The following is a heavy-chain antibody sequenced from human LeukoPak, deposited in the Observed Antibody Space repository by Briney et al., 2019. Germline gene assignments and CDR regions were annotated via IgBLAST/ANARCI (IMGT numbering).Heavy chain of an antibody. Sequence: PSETLSLTCTVSGGSISSGDYYWSWIRQPPGKGLEWIGYIYYSGSTYYNPSLKSRVTISVDTSKNQFSLKLSSVTAADTAVYYCAREGDYGDYYFDYWGQGTLVTVSS. D-gene: IGHD4-17*01. J-gene: IGHJ4*02. CDR2: IYYSGST. V-gene: IGHV4-30-4*01. CDR3: AREGDYGDYYFDY. CDR1: GGSISSGDYY.